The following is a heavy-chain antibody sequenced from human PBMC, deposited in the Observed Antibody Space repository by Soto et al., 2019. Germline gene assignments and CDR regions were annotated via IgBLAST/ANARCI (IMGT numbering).Heavy chain of an antibody. CDR1: GGTFSSYA. CDR3: ARGFLRVVVAATDWFDP. D-gene: IGHD2-15*01. V-gene: IGHV1-69*13. CDR2: IIPIFGTA. J-gene: IGHJ5*02. Sequence: SVKVSCKASGGTFSSYAISWVRQAPGQGLEWMGGIIPIFGTANYAQKFQGRVTITADESTSTAYMELSSLRSEDTAVYYCARGFLRVVVAATDWFDPWGQGTLVTVSS.